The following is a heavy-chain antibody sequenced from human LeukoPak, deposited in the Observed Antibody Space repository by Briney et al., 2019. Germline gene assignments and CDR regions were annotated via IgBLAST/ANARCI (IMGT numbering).Heavy chain of an antibody. Sequence: SQTLSLTCAISGDSVSSNSAAWNWIRQSPSRGLEWLGRTYYRSKWYNDYAASVKSRITINPDTSKNQFSLQLNSVTPEDTAVYYCAKYIVVVSAALRAFDYWGQGTLVTVSS. CDR1: GDSVSSNSAA. CDR3: AKYIVVVSAALRAFDY. V-gene: IGHV6-1*01. J-gene: IGHJ4*02. D-gene: IGHD2-2*01. CDR2: TYYRSKWYN.